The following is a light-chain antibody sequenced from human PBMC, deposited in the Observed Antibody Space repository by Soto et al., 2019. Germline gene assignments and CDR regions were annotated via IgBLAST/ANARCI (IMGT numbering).Light chain of an antibody. V-gene: IGKV3-15*01. CDR2: DAI. CDR3: QQYDAWPLT. J-gene: IGKJ4*01. Sequence: ESMTSQCPATVSGHTGARVTLPCRASQNIHNHMSWFLQKPGQTPRLLIYDAIIRAADVPARFSGSWSGTEFTLTINSLQSADFAVYYCQQYDAWPLTFGQGTKVDI. CDR1: QNIHNH.